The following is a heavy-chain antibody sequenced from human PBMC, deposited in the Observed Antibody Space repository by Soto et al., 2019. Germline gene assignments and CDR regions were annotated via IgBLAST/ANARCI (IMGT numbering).Heavy chain of an antibody. D-gene: IGHD2-21*01. J-gene: IGHJ6*02. V-gene: IGHV3-48*03. CDR2: ISSSGRTT. Sequence: PGGSLRLSCAASGFTFSSYEMNWVRQAPGKGLEWVSYISSSGRTTYYADSVKGRFTIPRDNAKNSLSLQMNSLRADDTAVYYCARDRDELVGIFPYYYGMDVWGQGTTVTVSS. CDR1: GFTFSSYE. CDR3: ARDRDELVGIFPYYYGMDV.